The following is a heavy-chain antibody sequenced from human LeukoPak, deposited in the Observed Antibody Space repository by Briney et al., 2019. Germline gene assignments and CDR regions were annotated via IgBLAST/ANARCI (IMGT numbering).Heavy chain of an antibody. V-gene: IGHV4-59*12. CDR3: ARERSSSGWSLDY. J-gene: IGHJ4*02. CDR2: IYYSGST. Sequence: PSETLSLTCTVSGGSISSYYWSWIRQPPGKGLEWIGYIYYSGSTNYNPSLKSRVTISVDTSKNQFSLQLNSVTPEDTAVYYCARERSSSGWSLDYWGQGTLVTVSS. D-gene: IGHD6-19*01. CDR1: GGSISSYY.